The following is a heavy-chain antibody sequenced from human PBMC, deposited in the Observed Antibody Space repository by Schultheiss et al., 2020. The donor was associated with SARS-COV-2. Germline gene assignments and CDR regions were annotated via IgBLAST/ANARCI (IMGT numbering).Heavy chain of an antibody. CDR2: INSNGRNT. J-gene: IGHJ4*02. V-gene: IGHV3-64*01. Sequence: GESLKISCAASGFAFSTYTMHWFRQAPGRGLEYVSAINSNGRNTYYANSVKGRFTISRDNSKNTLYLQMGSLRNEDMAQYYCARGLMGQAAAADFWGQGTLVTVSS. CDR1: GFAFSTYT. D-gene: IGHD2-2*01. CDR3: ARGLMGQAAAADF.